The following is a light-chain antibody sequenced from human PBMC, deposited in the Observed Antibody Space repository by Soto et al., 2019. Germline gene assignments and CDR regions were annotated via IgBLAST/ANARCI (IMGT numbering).Light chain of an antibody. V-gene: IGKV1-5*03. J-gene: IGKJ4*01. CDR3: QQYNSYRATT. CDR1: QSISSW. Sequence: DIQMTQSPSTLSASVGDRVTITCRASQSISSWLAWYQQKPGKAPKLLIYKASSLESGVPSRFSGSGSGTEFTLTISSLQPDDFATYYYQQYNSYRATTFGGGTKV. CDR2: KAS.